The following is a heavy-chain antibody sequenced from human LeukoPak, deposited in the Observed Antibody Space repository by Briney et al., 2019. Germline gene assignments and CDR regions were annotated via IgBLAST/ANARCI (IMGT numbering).Heavy chain of an antibody. J-gene: IGHJ6*03. CDR3: ARGSTNSLPQILPAYMDV. Sequence: AGGSLRLSCAASGFTFSSYSMNWVRQAPGKGLEWVSSISSSSSYIYYADSVKGRFTISRDNAKNSLYLQMNSLRAEDTAVYYCARGSTNSLPQILPAYMDVWGKGTTVTVSS. V-gene: IGHV3-21*01. CDR1: GFTFSSYS. D-gene: IGHD2/OR15-2a*01. CDR2: ISSSSSYI.